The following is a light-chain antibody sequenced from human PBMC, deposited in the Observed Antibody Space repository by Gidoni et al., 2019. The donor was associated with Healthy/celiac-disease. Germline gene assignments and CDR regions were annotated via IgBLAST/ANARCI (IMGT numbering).Light chain of an antibody. J-gene: IGLJ3*02. V-gene: IGLV2-14*03. Sequence: QSALTQPASVSGSPGQSITISCTGTSSDVGGYNYVSWYQQHPGKAPKLMIEDVSNRPSVVSNRFAGSKSGNTASLTISGLQAEDEADYYCSSYTSSSTPSWVFGGGTKLTVL. CDR1: SSDVGGYNY. CDR2: DVS. CDR3: SSYTSSSTPSWV.